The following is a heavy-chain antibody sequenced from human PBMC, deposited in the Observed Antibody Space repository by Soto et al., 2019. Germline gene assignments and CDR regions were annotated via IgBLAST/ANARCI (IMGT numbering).Heavy chain of an antibody. D-gene: IGHD5-12*01. CDR2: LYYRGST. V-gene: IGHV4-31*03. CDR1: GGSISSGGYY. J-gene: IGHJ4*02. Sequence: QVQLQESGPGLVKPSQTLSLTCTVSGGSISSGGYYWSWIRQHPGKGLEWIGYLYYRGSTYYNPSPKRRVTXXVXPXXNQFALKLSSVTAADTAVYYCARGSIGATIGAFYYWGQGTLVPVPS. CDR3: ARGSIGATIGAFYY.